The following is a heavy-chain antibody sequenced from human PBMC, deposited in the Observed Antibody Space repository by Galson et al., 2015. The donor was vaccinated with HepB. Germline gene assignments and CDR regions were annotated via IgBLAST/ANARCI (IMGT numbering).Heavy chain of an antibody. CDR3: VRGYSFFLFDC. CDR1: GFPFSTYS. Sequence: SLRLSCAASGFPFSTYSIHWVRQAPGQGLESLSSIGTGEHSRYYADSVKGRFTISRDNSKNTVYLQLNSLRLEDTAVYYCVRGYSFFLFDCWGQGTLVTVSS. V-gene: IGHV3-64D*06. J-gene: IGHJ4*02. D-gene: IGHD5-18*01. CDR2: IGTGEHSR.